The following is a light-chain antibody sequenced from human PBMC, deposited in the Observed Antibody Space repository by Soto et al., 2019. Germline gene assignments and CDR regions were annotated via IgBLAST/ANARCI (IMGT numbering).Light chain of an antibody. CDR1: QGISSY. CDR3: QQYYTYPWT. CDR2: TAS. J-gene: IGKJ1*01. Sequence: AIRMTQSPSSLSASTGDRVTITCRASQGISSYLAWYQQKPGKAPKVLIHTASTLQGGVPSRFSGSGSGTDFTLTISRLQSGDFATYYCQQYYTYPWTFGQGTKVEVK. V-gene: IGKV1-8*01.